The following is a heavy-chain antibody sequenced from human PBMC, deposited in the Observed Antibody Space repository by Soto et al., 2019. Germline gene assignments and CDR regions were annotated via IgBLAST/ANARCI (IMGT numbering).Heavy chain of an antibody. CDR1: GGSISSVGYY. D-gene: IGHD6-6*01. J-gene: IGHJ5*02. CDR3: ARAGHSSSSGGANWFDP. V-gene: IGHV4-31*03. CDR2: IYYSGST. Sequence: SETLSLTCTVSGGSISSVGYYWTWIRQHPGKGLEGSGYIYYSGSTYYNPSLKSRVTISVDTSKNQFSLNLRSVTAADTAVYYCARAGHSSSSGGANWFDPWGQGTLVTVSS.